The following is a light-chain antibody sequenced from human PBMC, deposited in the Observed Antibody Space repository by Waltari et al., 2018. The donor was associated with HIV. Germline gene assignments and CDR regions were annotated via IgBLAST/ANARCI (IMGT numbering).Light chain of an antibody. Sequence: DIVMTQSPESLTVSLGASAPINCKSSQSLLFSSTGKNFLAWYQLRPGQPHKLPLSWATSRETGVPERFGGTASGTNFTLTIDNFQAEDVAIYYCQQYFTNPRTFGQGTELQI. V-gene: IGKV4-1*01. CDR1: QSLLFSSTGKNF. CDR3: QQYFTNPRT. J-gene: IGKJ2*01. CDR2: WAT.